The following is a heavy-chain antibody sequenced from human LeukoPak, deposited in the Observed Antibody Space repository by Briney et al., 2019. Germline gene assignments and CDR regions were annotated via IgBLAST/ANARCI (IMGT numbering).Heavy chain of an antibody. J-gene: IGHJ5*02. CDR2: FDPEVGGT. CDR3: ATCRWRGYSNWFDP. D-gene: IGHD3-3*01. Sequence: ASVKVSCKVSGYTLTELSIHWVRQAPGKGLEWMGGFDPEVGGTVYAQKFQGRLTMTEDTSTNTAYMELSSLRSEDTAVYYCATCRWRGYSNWFDPWGQGTMVTVAS. V-gene: IGHV1-24*01. CDR1: GYTLTELS.